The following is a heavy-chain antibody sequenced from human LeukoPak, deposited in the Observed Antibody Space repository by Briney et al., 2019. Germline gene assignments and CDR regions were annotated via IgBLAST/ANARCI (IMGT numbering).Heavy chain of an antibody. J-gene: IGHJ4*02. D-gene: IGHD3-3*01. CDR3: ARDWSHRCFDY. Sequence: PGGSLRLSCAASGFTVSSNYMSWVRQASGKGLEWVSVIYSGDSGGSTYYADSVKGRFTISRDNSKNTLYLQMNSLRAEDTAVYYCARDWSHRCFDYWGQGTLVTVSS. CDR1: GFTVSSNY. CDR2: IYSGDSGGST. V-gene: IGHV3-53*01.